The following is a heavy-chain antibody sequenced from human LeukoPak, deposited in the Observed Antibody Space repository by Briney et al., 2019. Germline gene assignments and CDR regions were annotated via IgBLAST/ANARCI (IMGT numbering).Heavy chain of an antibody. D-gene: IGHD5-12*01. CDR3: ARFYSGYNFPHYFDY. CDR2: LSGSGGST. V-gene: IGHV3-23*01. J-gene: IGHJ4*02. Sequence: GGSLRLSCGASGFTLRSYAMSWVRQAPGKGLGWVSALSGSGGSTHYADSVKGRFTISRDNSQNTLYLQMNSLSAEDTAVYYCARFYSGYNFPHYFDYWGQGTLVTVSS. CDR1: GFTLRSYA.